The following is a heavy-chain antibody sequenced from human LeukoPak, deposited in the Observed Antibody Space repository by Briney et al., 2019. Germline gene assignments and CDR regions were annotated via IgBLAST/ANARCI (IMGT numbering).Heavy chain of an antibody. Sequence: SETLSLTCTVSGGSIRSSSYYWGWIRQPPGQGLEWIGSIYYSGSTYYNPSLKSRVTISVDTSKNQFSLKLSSVTAADTAVYYCARHLNNYGDYHFGFDYWGQGTLVTVSS. CDR2: IYYSGST. V-gene: IGHV4-39*01. J-gene: IGHJ4*02. D-gene: IGHD4-17*01. CDR1: GGSIRSSSYY. CDR3: ARHLNNYGDYHFGFDY.